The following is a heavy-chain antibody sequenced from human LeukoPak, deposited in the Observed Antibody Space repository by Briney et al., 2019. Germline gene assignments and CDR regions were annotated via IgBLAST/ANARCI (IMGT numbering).Heavy chain of an antibody. V-gene: IGHV3-21*01. Sequence: PGGSLRLSCAASGFTFSSYAMNWVRQAPGKGLEWVSSISSSSSYIYYADSVKGRFTISRDNAKNSLYLQMNSLRAEDTAVYYCARIPAGSSGYYYGGNDAFDIWGQGTMVTVSS. J-gene: IGHJ3*02. D-gene: IGHD3-22*01. CDR1: GFTFSSYA. CDR3: ARIPAGSSGYYYGGNDAFDI. CDR2: ISSSSSYI.